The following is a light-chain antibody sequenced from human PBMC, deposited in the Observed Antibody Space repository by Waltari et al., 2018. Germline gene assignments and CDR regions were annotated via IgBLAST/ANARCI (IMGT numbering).Light chain of an antibody. CDR3: STWDDGLAGGVV. CDR1: RSHIGSHT. Sequence: QAVLTQPPSASGTPGQTVTISCSGSRSHIGSHTVTWYQQLPGTTPKVLIYNNDQRPSGVPDRFSGSKSGTSVSLAISGLQSDDEADYYCSTWDDGLAGGVVFGGGTKLTVL. J-gene: IGLJ2*01. CDR2: NND. V-gene: IGLV1-44*01.